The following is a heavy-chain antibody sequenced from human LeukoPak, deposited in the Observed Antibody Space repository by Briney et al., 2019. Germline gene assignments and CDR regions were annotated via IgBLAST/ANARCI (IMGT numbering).Heavy chain of an antibody. D-gene: IGHD3-10*01. CDR1: GFTFTSDA. CDR2: ISDSGAGI. V-gene: IGHV3-23*01. J-gene: IGHJ6*02. CDR3: ARGPILVRGVILADSVGGMDV. Sequence: PGGSLRLSCAASGFTFTSDAMSWVRQAPGKGLEWVAGISDSGAGIHYADSVKGRFTISRDTSRKTLFLQMNSLGVEDTAVYYCARGPILVRGVILADSVGGMDVWGQGTTVTVSS.